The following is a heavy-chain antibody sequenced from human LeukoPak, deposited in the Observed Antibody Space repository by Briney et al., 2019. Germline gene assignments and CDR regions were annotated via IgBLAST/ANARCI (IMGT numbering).Heavy chain of an antibody. D-gene: IGHD7-27*01. V-gene: IGHV1-3*01. CDR3: ARGRGAGDY. CDR2: INAGNGNT. Sequence: ASVKVSCKASGYTFTSYAMHWVRQAPGQRLEWMGWINAGNGNTKYSQKFQGRVTITRDTSANTAYMELSNMRSGDTAVYYCARGRGAGDYWGQGTLVTVSS. CDR1: GYTFTSYA. J-gene: IGHJ4*02.